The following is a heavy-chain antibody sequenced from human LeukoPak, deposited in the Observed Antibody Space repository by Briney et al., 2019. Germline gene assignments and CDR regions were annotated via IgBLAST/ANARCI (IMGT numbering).Heavy chain of an antibody. CDR3: ARMITFGGVIVSGYYYMDV. J-gene: IGHJ6*03. CDR1: GYTFTSYD. Sequence: ASVKVSCKASGYTFTSYDINWVRQATGQGLEWMGWMNPNSGNTGYAQKFQGRVTITWNTSISTAYMELSSLRSEDTAVYYCARMITFGGVIVSGYYYMDVWGKGTTVTVSS. V-gene: IGHV1-8*03. D-gene: IGHD3-16*02. CDR2: MNPNSGNT.